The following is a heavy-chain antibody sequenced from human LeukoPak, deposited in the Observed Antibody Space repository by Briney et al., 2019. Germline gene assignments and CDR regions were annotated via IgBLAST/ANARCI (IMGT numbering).Heavy chain of an antibody. Sequence: GGSLRLSCAASGFTFSSYGMHWVRQAPGKGLEWVAFIRYDGSNKYYADSVKGRFTISRDNSKNTLYLQMNSLRAEDTAVYYCAKDWTDYYDSSGPIDYWGQGTLVTVSS. J-gene: IGHJ4*02. D-gene: IGHD3-22*01. CDR3: AKDWTDYYDSSGPIDY. CDR1: GFTFSSYG. V-gene: IGHV3-30*02. CDR2: IRYDGSNK.